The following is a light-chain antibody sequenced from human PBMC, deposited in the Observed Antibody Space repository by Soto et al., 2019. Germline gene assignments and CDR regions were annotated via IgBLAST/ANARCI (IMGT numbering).Light chain of an antibody. CDR3: QQRSNWPPWT. CDR1: QSVSSY. CDR2: DAS. V-gene: IGKV3-11*01. Sequence: EIVLTQSPATLSLSPGERATLSCRASQSVSSYLAWYQQKPGQAPRLLIYDASNRATGIPARFSGSGSGTDFTLTISSLEPEDFAVSDCQQRSNWPPWTFGQGTKVEIK. J-gene: IGKJ1*01.